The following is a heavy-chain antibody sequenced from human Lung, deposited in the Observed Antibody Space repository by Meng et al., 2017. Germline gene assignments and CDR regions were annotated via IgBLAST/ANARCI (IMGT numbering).Heavy chain of an antibody. CDR2: INHSGST. D-gene: IGHD4-11*01. J-gene: IGHJ4*02. V-gene: IGHV4-34*01. CDR1: GGSFSDYY. CDR3: ARGPTTMAHDFDY. Sequence: VQHQQSGPGLFKHQGSLSLTWVVFGGSFSDYYWSWIRQPPGKGLEWIGEINHSGSTNYNPSLESRATISVDTSQNNLSLKLSSVTAADSAVYYCARGPTTMAHDFDYWGQGTLVTVSS.